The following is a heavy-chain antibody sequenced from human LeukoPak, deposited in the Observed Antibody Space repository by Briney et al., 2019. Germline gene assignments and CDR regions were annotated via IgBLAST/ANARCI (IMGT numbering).Heavy chain of an antibody. V-gene: IGHV4-4*07. CDR2: IYTSGST. CDR3: ARAGRAGNYYDSSGYHYVDY. D-gene: IGHD3-22*01. J-gene: IGHJ4*02. CDR1: GGSISSYY. Sequence: NPSETLSLTCTVSGGSISSYYWSWIRQPAGKGLEWIGRIYTSGSTNYNPSLKSRVTMSVDTSKNQFSLKLSSVTAADTAVYYCARAGRAGNYYDSSGYHYVDYWGQGTLVTVSS.